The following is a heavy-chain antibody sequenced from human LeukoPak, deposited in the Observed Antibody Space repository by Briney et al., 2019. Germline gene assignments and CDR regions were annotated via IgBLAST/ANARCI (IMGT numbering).Heavy chain of an antibody. CDR3: ARDRDGGFAFDI. J-gene: IGHJ3*02. CDR1: GFTFKNYG. Sequence: PGGSLRLSCAASGFTFKNYGMHWVRQAPGKGLEYVSAIMPNGETRGYANSMKGRFTISRDNSKNTLYLQMGSLRAEDMAIYYCARDRDGGFAFDIWGQGTLVTVSS. CDR2: IMPNGETR. V-gene: IGHV3-64*01. D-gene: IGHD2-15*01.